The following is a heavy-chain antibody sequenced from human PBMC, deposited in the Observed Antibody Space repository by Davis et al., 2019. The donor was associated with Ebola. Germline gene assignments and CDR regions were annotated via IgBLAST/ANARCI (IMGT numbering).Heavy chain of an antibody. J-gene: IGHJ4*02. V-gene: IGHV3-7*03. CDR2: IKQDGSEK. CDR3: AIANRGPVADTGDY. D-gene: IGHD6-19*01. Sequence: GESLKISCVASGFTFSNYWMTWVRQAPVRGLEWVANIKQDGSEKQYEDSVRGRFTISRDNAKNSLYLQMNSLRAEDTAVYYCAIANRGPVADTGDYWGQGTLVTVSS. CDR1: GFTFSNYW.